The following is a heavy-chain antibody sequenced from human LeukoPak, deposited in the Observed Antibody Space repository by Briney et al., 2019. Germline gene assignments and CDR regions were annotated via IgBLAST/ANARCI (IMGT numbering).Heavy chain of an antibody. CDR2: ISYDGSNK. V-gene: IGHV3-30*18. Sequence: GGSLRLSCAASGFTFSSYGMHWVRQAPGKGLEWVAVISYDGSNKYYADSVKGRFTISRDNSKNTLYLQMNSLRAEDTAVYYCAKSRYYGSGSYSSDYWGQGTLVTVSS. J-gene: IGHJ4*02. D-gene: IGHD3-10*01. CDR1: GFTFSSYG. CDR3: AKSRYYGSGSYSSDY.